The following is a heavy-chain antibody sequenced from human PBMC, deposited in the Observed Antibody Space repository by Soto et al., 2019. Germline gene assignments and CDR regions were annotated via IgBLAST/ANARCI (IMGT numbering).Heavy chain of an antibody. D-gene: IGHD1-1*01. J-gene: IGHJ4*02. Sequence: SETLSLTCTVSGGSISSGDYYWSWIRQPPGKGLEWIGYIYYSGSTFYNPSLKNRVTISLDTSKIQFSLKLSSVTAADTAVYYCARQLSHICDSWGQGTLVTVSS. CDR2: IYYSGST. CDR3: ARQLSHICDS. CDR1: GGSISSGDYY. V-gene: IGHV4-30-4*01.